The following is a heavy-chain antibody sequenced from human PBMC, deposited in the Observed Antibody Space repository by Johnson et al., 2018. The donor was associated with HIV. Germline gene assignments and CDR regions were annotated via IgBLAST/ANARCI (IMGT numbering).Heavy chain of an antibody. Sequence: QVQLVESGGGVVQPGGSLRLSCAASGFTFSSYGMHWVRQAPGKGLEWVAFIRYDGSNKYYADSVKGRFTISRDNSKNTLYVQMNSLRAEDTAVYYCAKDDQNYYGSGSYYDAFDIWGQGTMVTVSS. CDR3: AKDDQNYYGSGSYYDAFDI. J-gene: IGHJ3*02. CDR2: IRYDGSNK. D-gene: IGHD3-10*01. CDR1: GFTFSSYG. V-gene: IGHV3-30*02.